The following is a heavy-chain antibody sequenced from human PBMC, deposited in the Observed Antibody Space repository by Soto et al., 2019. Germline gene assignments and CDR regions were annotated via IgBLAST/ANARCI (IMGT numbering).Heavy chain of an antibody. CDR1: GGSIISGDYY. V-gene: IGHV4-61*02. CDR2: IYTSGST. CDR3: AREPIAAAGTPIDY. J-gene: IGHJ4*02. Sequence: PSETLSLTCTVSGGSIISGDYYWSWIRQPPGKGLEWIGRIYTSGSTNYNPSLKSRVTMSVDTSKNQFSLKLSSVTAADTAVYYCAREPIAAAGTPIDYWGQGTLVTVSS. D-gene: IGHD6-13*01.